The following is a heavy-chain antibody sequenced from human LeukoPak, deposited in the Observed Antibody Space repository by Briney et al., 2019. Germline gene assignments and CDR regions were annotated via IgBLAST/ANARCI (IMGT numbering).Heavy chain of an antibody. CDR2: ISSSSSYI. J-gene: IGHJ4*02. CDR1: GFTFSSYS. CDR3: ARDAGQATPFDY. V-gene: IGHV3-21*01. Sequence: SGGSLRLSCAASGFTFSSYSMNWVRQAPGKGLEWVSSISSSSSYIYYADSVKGRFTISRDNAKNSLYLQMNSLRAEDTAVYYCARDAGQATPFDYWGPGTLVTVSS. D-gene: IGHD2-15*01.